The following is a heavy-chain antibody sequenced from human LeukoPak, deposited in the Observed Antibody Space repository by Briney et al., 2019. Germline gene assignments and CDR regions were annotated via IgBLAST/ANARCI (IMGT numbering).Heavy chain of an antibody. V-gene: IGHV3-23*01. J-gene: IGHJ5*02. CDR2: ISGGGDIT. CDR3: AKCLADASTSCPIWFDP. Sequence: PGGSLRLSCAASGFTFRSYSMTWVRQAPGKGLEWVSVISGGGDITFFADSVKGRFTISRDNAKNSLYLQMNSLRAEDTALYYCAKCLADASTSCPIWFDPWGQGTLVTVSS. CDR1: GFTFRSYS. D-gene: IGHD2-2*01.